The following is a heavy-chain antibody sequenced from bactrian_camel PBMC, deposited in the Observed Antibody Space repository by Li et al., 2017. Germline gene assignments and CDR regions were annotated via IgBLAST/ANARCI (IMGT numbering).Heavy chain of an antibody. Sequence: VQLVESGGGLVQPGKSLRVSCAASGFSFSSYHVYWVRQLPGKGLEWVSGITSGGSSTYYADSVKGRFTISRDNAKNTLYLQLNSLKPEDTAMYYCTKCPLRGSYTDTFKYRGQGTQVTVS. V-gene: IGHV3S1*01. J-gene: IGHJ4*01. CDR2: ITSGGSST. CDR1: GFSFSSYH. CDR3: TKCPLRGSYTDTFKY. D-gene: IGHD2*01.